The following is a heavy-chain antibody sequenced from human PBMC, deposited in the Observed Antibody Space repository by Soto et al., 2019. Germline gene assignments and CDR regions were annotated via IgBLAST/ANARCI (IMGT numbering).Heavy chain of an antibody. Sequence: EVQLVESGGGLVQPGGSLRLSCAASGFIFSSYWMSWVRQAPGKGLEWVANIKQDGSERYYVDSVKGRFTISRDNAKDSLYLQMDSLRAEDTAVYYCARDLFADWGQGTLVAVSS. V-gene: IGHV3-7*04. CDR1: GFIFSSYW. CDR2: IKQDGSER. D-gene: IGHD2-21*01. J-gene: IGHJ4*02. CDR3: ARDLFAD.